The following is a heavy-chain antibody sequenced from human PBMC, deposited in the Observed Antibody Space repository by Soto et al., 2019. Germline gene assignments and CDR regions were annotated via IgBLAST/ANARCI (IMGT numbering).Heavy chain of an antibody. CDR3: ARTEGRSTGGDY. D-gene: IGHD2-8*02. Sequence: VQLVQSGAEVKKPGASVRVSCKASGYSFTTYGVTWVRQAPGQGLEWMGGISTYNGDTRVAQQHQGRVTLTTDTSTNAAHMELRSLRSDDTAIYYCARTEGRSTGGDYWGQGTLVTVSS. CDR1: GYSFTTYG. CDR2: ISTYNGDT. V-gene: IGHV1-18*01. J-gene: IGHJ4*02.